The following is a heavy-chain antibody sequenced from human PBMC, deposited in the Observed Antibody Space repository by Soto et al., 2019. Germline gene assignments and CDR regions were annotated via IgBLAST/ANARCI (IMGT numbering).Heavy chain of an antibody. Sequence: GGSLRLSCSASGFTFSIYAMHWVRQAPGKGLEYVSSISTNGGSTDYADSVKGRFTISRDNSKNTLYLQMNSLRAEDTAVYYCARDGVPYYYGMDVWGQGTTVTVSS. J-gene: IGHJ6*02. V-gene: IGHV3-64*04. CDR3: ARDGVPYYYGMDV. D-gene: IGHD3-16*01. CDR2: ISTNGGST. CDR1: GFTFSIYA.